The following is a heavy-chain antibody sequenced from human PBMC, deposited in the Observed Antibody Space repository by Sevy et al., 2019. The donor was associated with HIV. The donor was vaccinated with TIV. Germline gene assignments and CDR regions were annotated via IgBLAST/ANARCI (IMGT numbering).Heavy chain of an antibody. CDR1: GFTFNKAW. Sequence: GGSLRLSCAASGFTFNKAWMSWVRQAPGKGLEWVGRIKSKTDGGTTDYAAPVKGRFTISRDDSKNTLYLQMNSLRTEDPAVYYCTTGGYCSGGSCYYYGMDVWGQGTTVTVSS. V-gene: IGHV3-15*01. J-gene: IGHJ6*02. CDR2: IKSKTDGGTT. D-gene: IGHD2-15*01. CDR3: TTGGYCSGGSCYYYGMDV.